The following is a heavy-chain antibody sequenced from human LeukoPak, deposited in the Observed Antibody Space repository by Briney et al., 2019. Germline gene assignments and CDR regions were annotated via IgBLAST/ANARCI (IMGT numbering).Heavy chain of an antibody. Sequence: SETLSLTCAVYGGSFSGYYWSWIRQPPGKGLEWIGEINHSGSTNYNPSLKSRVTISVDTSKNQFSLKLSSVTAADTAVYYCARGGYCGGDCYDYWGQGTLVTVPS. CDR2: INHSGST. J-gene: IGHJ4*02. D-gene: IGHD2-21*01. V-gene: IGHV4-34*01. CDR3: ARGGYCGGDCYDY. CDR1: GGSFSGYY.